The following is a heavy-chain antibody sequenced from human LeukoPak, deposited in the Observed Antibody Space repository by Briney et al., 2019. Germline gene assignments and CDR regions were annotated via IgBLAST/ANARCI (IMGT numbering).Heavy chain of an antibody. J-gene: IGHJ3*02. CDR1: GFTFSTYG. CDR3: GKVYYDFWSGPSLGAFDI. Sequence: QPGGSLRLSCAASGFTFSTYGVHWVRQAPGKGLEWVAFIRYDGNNKYYADSVKGRFTISRDNSKNTLYLQMNSLRAEDTAVYYCGKVYYDFWSGPSLGAFDIWGQGTMLTVSS. CDR2: IRYDGNNK. D-gene: IGHD3-3*01. V-gene: IGHV3-30*02.